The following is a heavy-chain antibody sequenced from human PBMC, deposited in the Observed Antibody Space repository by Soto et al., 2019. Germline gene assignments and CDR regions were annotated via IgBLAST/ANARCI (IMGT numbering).Heavy chain of an antibody. Sequence: GASVKVSCKASGYTFTSNGISWVRQAPGQGLEWMGWISADKGNTNYAQKLQGRVTMTRDTSTSTVYMELRSLRSEDTAVYFCARHRANGFDIWGQGTMVTVSS. CDR3: ARHRANGFDI. V-gene: IGHV1-18*01. D-gene: IGHD2-8*01. CDR2: ISADKGNT. CDR1: GYTFTSNG. J-gene: IGHJ3*02.